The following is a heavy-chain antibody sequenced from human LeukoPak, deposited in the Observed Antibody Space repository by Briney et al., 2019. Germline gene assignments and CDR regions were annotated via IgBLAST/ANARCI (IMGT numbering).Heavy chain of an antibody. D-gene: IGHD2-21*01. Sequence: GGSLRLSCAASGFTFSSYSMNWVRQAPGKGLEWVSSISSSSSYIYYADSVKGRFTISRDNAKNSLYLQMNSLRAEDTAVYYCARCGGRSVGFRAGYMDVWGKGTTVTVSS. CDR1: GFTFSSYS. CDR3: ARCGGRSVGFRAGYMDV. CDR2: ISSSSSYI. V-gene: IGHV3-21*01. J-gene: IGHJ6*03.